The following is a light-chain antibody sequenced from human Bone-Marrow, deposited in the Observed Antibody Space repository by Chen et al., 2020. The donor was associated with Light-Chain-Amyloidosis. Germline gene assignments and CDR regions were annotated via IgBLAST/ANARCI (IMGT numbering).Light chain of an antibody. J-gene: IGLJ2*01. CDR1: TSDVGTYNL. CDR2: EDT. V-gene: IGLV2-23*01. CDR3: CSYAGSNTYV. Sequence: SALTHPASVSGSPGQSITISSTGTTSDVGTYNLVSWYQQHPGKAPKLIIFEDTQRPSGVSTRFSTSKSVNTASLRIFRLQAEDEADYYCCSYAGSNTYVFGGGTKLTVL.